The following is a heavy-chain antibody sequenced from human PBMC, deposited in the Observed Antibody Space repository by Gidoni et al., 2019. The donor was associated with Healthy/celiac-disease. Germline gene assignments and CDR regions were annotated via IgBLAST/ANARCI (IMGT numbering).Heavy chain of an antibody. J-gene: IGHJ4*02. CDR3: ARVGLRFLDKGGFDY. D-gene: IGHD3-3*01. CDR2: ISYDGSNK. V-gene: IGHV3-30*01. Sequence: QVQLVETGGGVVQPGRSLCLPCPASGFTLSSYAMHWVRQAPGKGLAWGAVISYDGSNKYYADSVKGRFTISRDNSKNTRYLQMNSLRAEDTAVYYCARVGLRFLDKGGFDYWGQGTLVTVSS. CDR1: GFTLSSYA.